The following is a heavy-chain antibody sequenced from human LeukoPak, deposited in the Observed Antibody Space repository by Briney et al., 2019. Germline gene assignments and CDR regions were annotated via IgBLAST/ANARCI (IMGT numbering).Heavy chain of an antibody. CDR2: IYYTGST. D-gene: IGHD4-23*01. CDR1: GGSISSYY. V-gene: IGHV4-59*08. CDR3: ARLSGNFVPAVINY. Sequence: SETLSLTCTVSGGSISSYYWSWIRQPPGKGLEWTGYIYYTGSTKYNPSLKSRLTISLDTSKNQLSLKLRSVTAADTAVYYCARLSGNFVPAVINYWGQGTLVTVSS. J-gene: IGHJ4*02.